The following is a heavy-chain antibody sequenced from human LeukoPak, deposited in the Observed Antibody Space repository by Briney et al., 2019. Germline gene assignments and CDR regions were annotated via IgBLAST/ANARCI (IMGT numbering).Heavy chain of an antibody. CDR1: GYIFTSYD. D-gene: IGHD3-9*01. Sequence: GASVKVSCKASGYIFTSYDINWVRQATGQGLQWMGWMNPNSGHTGYAQKFQGRLTITRNTSISTAYMELSSLRSEDTAVYYCAREGPYYDIPTVLVSPQFDYWGQGTLVTVSS. V-gene: IGHV1-8*03. CDR2: MNPNSGHT. J-gene: IGHJ4*02. CDR3: AREGPYYDIPTVLVSPQFDY.